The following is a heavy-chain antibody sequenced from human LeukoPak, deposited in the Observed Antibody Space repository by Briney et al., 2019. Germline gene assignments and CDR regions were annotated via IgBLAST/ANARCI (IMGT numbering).Heavy chain of an antibody. D-gene: IGHD4-17*01. V-gene: IGHV3-33*01. J-gene: IGHJ3*02. CDR2: IWYDGSNK. CDR1: GFTFSSYG. Sequence: SGGSLRLSCAASGFTFSSYGMHWVRQAPGKGLEWVAVIWYDGSNKYYADPVKGRFTISRDNSKNTLYLQMNSLRAEDTAVYYCARDGGNDYGDYATINAFDIWGQGTMVTVSS. CDR3: ARDGGNDYGDYATINAFDI.